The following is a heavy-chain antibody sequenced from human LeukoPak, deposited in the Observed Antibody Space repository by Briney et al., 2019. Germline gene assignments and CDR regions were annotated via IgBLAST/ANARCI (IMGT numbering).Heavy chain of an antibody. Sequence: PSETLFLTCTVSGGSISSYYWSWIRQPPGKGLEWIGYIYYSGSTNYNPSLKSRVTISVDTSKNQFSLKLSSVTAADTAVYYCASGYDSYYYYYYMDVWGKGTTVTVSS. D-gene: IGHD5-12*01. V-gene: IGHV4-59*01. CDR1: GGSISSYY. J-gene: IGHJ6*03. CDR3: ASGYDSYYYYYYMDV. CDR2: IYYSGST.